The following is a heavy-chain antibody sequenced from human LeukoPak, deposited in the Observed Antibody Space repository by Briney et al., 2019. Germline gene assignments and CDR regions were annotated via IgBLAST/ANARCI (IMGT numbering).Heavy chain of an antibody. D-gene: IGHD2-2*02. J-gene: IGHJ4*02. CDR1: GGSISSYY. V-gene: IGHV4-4*07. CDR2: IYTSGST. CDR3: ARGAWGYCSSTSCYKGGYYFDY. Sequence: SETLSLTCTVSGGSISSYYWSWIRQPAGKGLEWIGRIYTSGSTNYNPSLKSRVTMSVDTSKNQFSLKLSSVTAADTAVYYCARGAWGYCSSTSCYKGGYYFDYWGQGTLVTVSS.